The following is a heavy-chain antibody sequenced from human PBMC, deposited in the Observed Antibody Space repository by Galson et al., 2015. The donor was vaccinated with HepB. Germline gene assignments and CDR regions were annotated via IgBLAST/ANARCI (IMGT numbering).Heavy chain of an antibody. Sequence: SLRLSCAASGFTLSSYTMNWVRQAPGQGLEWVSSISVTSHFIYYADSVRGRFAISRDNAQNSLYLQMNSLRPEDTAVYFCARDRVSTFNDGYQIWGQGTKVTVSS. CDR1: GFTLSSYT. J-gene: IGHJ3*02. V-gene: IGHV3-21*06. CDR3: ARDRVSTFNDGYQI. CDR2: ISVTSHFI. D-gene: IGHD5-24*01.